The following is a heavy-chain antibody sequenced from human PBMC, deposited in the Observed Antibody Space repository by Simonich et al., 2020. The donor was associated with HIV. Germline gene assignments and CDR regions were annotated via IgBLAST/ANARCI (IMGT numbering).Heavy chain of an antibody. Sequence: QVQLQQWGAGLLKPSETLSLTCAVYGGSFSGYYWSWIRQPPGKGREWIGEINHSGTTNYNPSLKSRVTISVDTSKNQFSLKLSSVTVADTAVYYCARLTAAGGSNQLDYWGQGTLVTVSS. V-gene: IGHV4-34*01. CDR1: GGSFSGYY. J-gene: IGHJ4*02. CDR3: ARLTAAGGSNQLDY. D-gene: IGHD6-13*01. CDR2: INHSGTT.